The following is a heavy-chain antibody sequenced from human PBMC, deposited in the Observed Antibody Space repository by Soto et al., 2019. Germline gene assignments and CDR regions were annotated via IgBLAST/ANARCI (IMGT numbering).Heavy chain of an antibody. Sequence: PGGSLRLSCTASGFTFGDYAMSWFRQAPGKGLEWVGFIRSKAYGGTTEYAASVKGRFTISRDDSKSIAYLQMNSLKTEDTAVYYCTRTPGPYYDILTGPYWGQGTLVTISS. CDR1: GFTFGDYA. J-gene: IGHJ4*02. CDR3: TRTPGPYYDILTGPY. CDR2: IRSKAYGGTT. D-gene: IGHD3-9*01. V-gene: IGHV3-49*03.